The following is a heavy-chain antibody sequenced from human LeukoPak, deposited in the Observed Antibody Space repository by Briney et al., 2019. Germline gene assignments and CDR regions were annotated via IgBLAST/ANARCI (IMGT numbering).Heavy chain of an antibody. V-gene: IGHV3-7*03. D-gene: IGHD3-22*01. CDR3: ARDGEYYYDSSGYTDYYGMDV. J-gene: IGHJ6*02. CDR1: GFSFSSYW. Sequence: GGSLRLSCAASGFSFSSYWMNWVRRAPGKGLEWLANIKEDGSKKYYVDSVKGRFTISRDNAKNSLYLQMDSLRAEDTAVYYCARDGEYYYDSSGYTDYYGMDVWGQGTTVTVSS. CDR2: IKEDGSKK.